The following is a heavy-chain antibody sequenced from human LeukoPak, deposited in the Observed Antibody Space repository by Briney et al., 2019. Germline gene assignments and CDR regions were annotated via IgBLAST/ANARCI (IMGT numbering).Heavy chain of an antibody. D-gene: IGHD2-15*01. J-gene: IGHJ6*03. CDR1: GFTFSSYW. V-gene: IGHV3-7*01. Sequence: LGGSLRLSCAASGFTFSSYWMSWVRQAPGKGLEWVANIKQDGSEKYYVDSVKGRFTISRDNAKNSLYLQMNSLRAEDTAVYYCARGPTYCSGGSCYPAKYYYYYMDVWGKGTTVTVSS. CDR2: IKQDGSEK. CDR3: ARGPTYCSGGSCYPAKYYYYYMDV.